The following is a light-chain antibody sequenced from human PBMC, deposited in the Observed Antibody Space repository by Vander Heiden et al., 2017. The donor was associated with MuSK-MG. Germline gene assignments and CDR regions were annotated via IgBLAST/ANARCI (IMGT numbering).Light chain of an antibody. CDR2: AAS. CDR3: QQIDSTPNT. Sequence: DIQMTQSPSSLSASVGDSVTITCRASQSISTYLNWYQQKPGKAPKLLIYAASSLQSGVPSKFSGSGSGTDFTLTISRLQPEDFATYYYQQIDSTPNTFVQGTKMDIK. CDR1: QSISTY. J-gene: IGKJ2*01. V-gene: IGKV1-39*01.